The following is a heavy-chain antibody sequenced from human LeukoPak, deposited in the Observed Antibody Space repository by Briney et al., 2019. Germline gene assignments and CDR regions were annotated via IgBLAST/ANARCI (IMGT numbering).Heavy chain of an antibody. CDR3: ARGPIKAMARGAQPDY. J-gene: IGHJ4*02. CDR2: ISSSSSII. V-gene: IGHV3-48*01. Sequence: GGSLRLSCAASGFTFTSYSMNWVRQAPGKGLEWVSYISSSSSIIYYADSVKGRFTISRDNSKNTLYLQMNSLRAEDTAVYYCARGPIKAMARGAQPDYWGQGTLVTVSS. CDR1: GFTFTSYS. D-gene: IGHD3-10*01.